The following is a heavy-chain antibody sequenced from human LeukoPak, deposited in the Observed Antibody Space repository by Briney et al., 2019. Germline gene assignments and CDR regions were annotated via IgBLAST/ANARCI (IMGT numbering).Heavy chain of an antibody. V-gene: IGHV1-69*04. Sequence: GSSVKVSCKASGGTFSSYAISWVRQAPGQGLEWMGRIIPILGIANYAQKFQGRVTITADKSTSTAYMELSSPRSEDTAVYYCASIDRKVTTLDYWGQGTLVTVSS. CDR2: IIPILGIA. CDR3: ASIDRKVTTLDY. D-gene: IGHD4-17*01. J-gene: IGHJ4*02. CDR1: GGTFSSYA.